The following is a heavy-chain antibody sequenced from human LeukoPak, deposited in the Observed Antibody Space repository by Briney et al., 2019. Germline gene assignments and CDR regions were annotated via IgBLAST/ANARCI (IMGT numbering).Heavy chain of an antibody. D-gene: IGHD4-17*01. CDR3: ASGGGAGTTVTNSFDY. V-gene: IGHV3-23*01. J-gene: IGHJ4*02. CDR1: EFIFRTYV. Sequence: PGGSLRLSCTASEFIFRTYVMTWFRQAPGKGLEWVSTISGSADSTYYADSVKGRFTISRDNSKNTLYLQMNSLRAEDTAVYYCASGGGAGTTVTNSFDYWGQGTLVTVSS. CDR2: ISGSADST.